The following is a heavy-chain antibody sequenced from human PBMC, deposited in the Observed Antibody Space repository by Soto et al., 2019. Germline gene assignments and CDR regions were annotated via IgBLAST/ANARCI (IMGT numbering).Heavy chain of an antibody. J-gene: IGHJ4*02. CDR3: ARGPIAVAGTPPTTFDY. D-gene: IGHD6-19*01. Sequence: GGSLRLSCAASGFTFSSYDMHWVRQATGKGLEWVSAIGTAGDTYYPGSLMGRFTISRENAKNSLYLQMNSLRAGDTAVYYCARGPIAVAGTPPTTFDYWGQGTLVTVSS. CDR2: IGTAGDT. V-gene: IGHV3-13*01. CDR1: GFTFSSYD.